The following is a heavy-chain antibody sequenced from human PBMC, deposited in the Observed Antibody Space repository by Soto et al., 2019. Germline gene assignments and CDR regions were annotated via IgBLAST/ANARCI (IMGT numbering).Heavy chain of an antibody. CDR1: GGSISGHY. CDR2: IFYNGGT. J-gene: IGHJ4*02. V-gene: IGHV4-59*11. CDR3: ARVGSSGWSPDY. Sequence: SETLSLTCTVSGGSISGHYWTWIRQPPGKGLEWIGYIFYNGGTNYNPSPKSRVTISVDTSKNQFSLKLSSVSAADTAVYYCARVGSSGWSPDYWGPGTLVTVSS. D-gene: IGHD6-19*01.